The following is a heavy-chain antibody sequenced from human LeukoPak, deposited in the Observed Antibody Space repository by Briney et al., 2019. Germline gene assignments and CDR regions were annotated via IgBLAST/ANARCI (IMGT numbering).Heavy chain of an antibody. CDR3: ARDGCSSTSCYRKYYYYMDV. D-gene: IGHD2-2*01. Sequence: GASVKVSCKASGYTFTSYGISWVRQAPGQGLEWMGWISAYNGNTNYAQKLQGRVTMTTDTSTSTAYMELRSLRSDDTAVYYCARDGCSSTSCYRKYYYYMDVWGKGTTVTISS. J-gene: IGHJ6*03. V-gene: IGHV1-18*01. CDR1: GYTFTSYG. CDR2: ISAYNGNT.